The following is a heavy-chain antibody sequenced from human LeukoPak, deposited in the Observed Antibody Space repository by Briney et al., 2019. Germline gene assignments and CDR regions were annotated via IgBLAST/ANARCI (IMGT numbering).Heavy chain of an antibody. V-gene: IGHV3-30*01. D-gene: IGHD1-26*01. J-gene: IGHJ4*02. CDR2: SRK. Sequence: SRKYYADSVKGRFTISRDNSKNTLYLQMNSLRAEDTAVYYCARDIGGRYSWEFDSWGQGTLVTVSS. CDR3: ARDIGGRYSWEFDS.